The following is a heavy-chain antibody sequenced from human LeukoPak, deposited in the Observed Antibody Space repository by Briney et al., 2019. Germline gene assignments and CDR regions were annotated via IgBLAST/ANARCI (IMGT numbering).Heavy chain of an antibody. CDR3: ARDGSSGFFDY. J-gene: IGHJ4*02. D-gene: IGHD6-6*01. V-gene: IGHV3-23*01. Sequence: GGSLRLSCAASGFTFSSYGMSWVRQAPGKGLEWVSAISGSGGSTYYADSVKGRFTISRDNAKNSLYLQMNSLRAEDTAVYYCARDGSSGFFDYWGQGTLVTVSS. CDR2: ISGSGGST. CDR1: GFTFSSYG.